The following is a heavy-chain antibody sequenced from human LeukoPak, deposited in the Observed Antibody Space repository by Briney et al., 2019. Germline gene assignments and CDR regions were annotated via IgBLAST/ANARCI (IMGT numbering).Heavy chain of an antibody. V-gene: IGHV3-48*01. CDR1: GFTFSSHI. D-gene: IGHD3-9*01. Sequence: GGSLRLSCAASGFTFSSHIMNWVRQAPGKGLEWVSFITSSSTTKHYADSVKGRFTISRDNAKNSLYLQMDSLRAEDTAVYYCARDFAYDILPLGLLDYYGMDVWGQGTTVTVSS. CDR2: ITSSSTTK. CDR3: ARDFAYDILPLGLLDYYGMDV. J-gene: IGHJ6*02.